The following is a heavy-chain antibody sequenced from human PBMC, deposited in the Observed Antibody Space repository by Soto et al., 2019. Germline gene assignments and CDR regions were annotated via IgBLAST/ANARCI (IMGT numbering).Heavy chain of an antibody. CDR1: GGSFSGYY. V-gene: IGHV4-34*01. CDR3: ARQRWQHLRGRMEV. D-gene: IGHD2-15*01. Sequence: AAATLGLTCAVSGGSFSGYYWTWIRTPPGQGLERIGESNHDGSANYNPSLTSRVTISVYASKNQFSLKLSSVTAADTAVYYCARQRWQHLRGRMEVWGQETTV. J-gene: IGHJ6*02. CDR2: SNHDGSA.